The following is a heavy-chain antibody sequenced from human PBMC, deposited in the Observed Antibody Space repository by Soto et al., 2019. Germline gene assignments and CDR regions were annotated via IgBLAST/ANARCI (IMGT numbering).Heavy chain of an antibody. V-gene: IGHV4-39*01. J-gene: IGHJ4*02. CDR3: ARFPLRRKWQFDY. CDR2: IYYSGST. Sequence: SETLSLTCTVSGGSISSSSYYWGWIRQPPGKGLEWIGSIYYSGSTYYNPSLKSRVTISVDTSKNQFSLKLSSVTAADTAVYYCARFPLRRKWQFDYWGQGTLVTVSS. CDR1: GGSISSSSYY. D-gene: IGHD3-16*01.